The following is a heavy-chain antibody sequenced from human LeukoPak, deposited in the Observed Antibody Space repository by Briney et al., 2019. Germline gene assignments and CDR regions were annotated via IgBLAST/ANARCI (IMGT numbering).Heavy chain of an antibody. CDR2: INHSGST. Sequence: PSETLSLTCAVYGGSFSGYYWSWIRQPPGKGLEWIGEINHSGSTNYNPSLKSRVTISLDTSKNQFSLKLSSVTAADTAVYYCARDLRVGATRAYYYYYMDVWGKGTTVTVSS. D-gene: IGHD1-26*01. CDR3: ARDLRVGATRAYYYYYMDV. J-gene: IGHJ6*03. V-gene: IGHV4-34*01. CDR1: GGSFSGYY.